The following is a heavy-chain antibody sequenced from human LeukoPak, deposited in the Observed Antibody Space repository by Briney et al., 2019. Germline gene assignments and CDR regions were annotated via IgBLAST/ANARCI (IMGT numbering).Heavy chain of an antibody. CDR2: ISGSGGST. CDR3: AKDPLGTLSENWFDP. V-gene: IGHV3-23*01. CDR1: GFTFSSYA. D-gene: IGHD7-27*01. Sequence: GGSLRLSCAASGFTFSSYAMSWVRQAPGKGLEWVSAISGSGGSTYYADSVKGRFTISRDNSKSTLYLQMNSLRAEDTAVYYCAKDPLGTLSENWFDPWGQGTLVTVSS. J-gene: IGHJ5*02.